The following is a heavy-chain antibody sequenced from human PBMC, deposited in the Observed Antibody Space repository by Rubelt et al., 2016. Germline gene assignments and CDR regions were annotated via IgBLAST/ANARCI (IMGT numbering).Heavy chain of an antibody. CDR3: VRDYTKNTPPDD. V-gene: IGHV3-53*01. D-gene: IGHD4-11*01. CDR1: GFTVRHSY. CDR2: FDGDNIT. Sequence: EVHLVESGGGLIQPGASLRLSCAASGFTVRHSYMTWVRQPPGRGLEWVAVFDGDNITRFADSVKGRFTISRGNSKSNLYLQMNSLRVEDTGVYYCVRDYTKNTPPDDWGQGTLVTVSS. J-gene: IGHJ4*02.